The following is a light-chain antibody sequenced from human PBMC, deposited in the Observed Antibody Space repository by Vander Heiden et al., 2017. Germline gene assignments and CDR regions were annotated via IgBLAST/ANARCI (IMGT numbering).Light chain of an antibody. V-gene: IGKV3-11*01. CDR3: QQRSNWPLT. CDR1: QSVSSY. Sequence: EIVLTQSPATLSLSPGERATLSCRASQSVSSYLAWYQQKPGQAPRLLIFDASSRATGIPARFSGSGSGTDFTLTISSLEPEDFALYHCQQRSNWPLTFGGGTKVEIK. CDR2: DAS. J-gene: IGKJ4*01.